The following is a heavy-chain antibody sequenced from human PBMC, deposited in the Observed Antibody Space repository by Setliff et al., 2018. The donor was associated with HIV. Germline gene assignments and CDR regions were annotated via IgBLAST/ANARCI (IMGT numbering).Heavy chain of an antibody. CDR2: IHYSGSS. V-gene: IGHV4-59*11. D-gene: IGHD3-3*01. CDR3: ARGLSIFGVATPGFYSFMDV. CDR1: AGSITGHY. Sequence: SETLSLTCTVSAGSITGHYWSCIRQPPGKGLEWIGYIHYSGSSNYNPSLKSRVSISLDTSKKQVSLKLNSVTAAATAVYYCARGLSIFGVATPGFYSFMDVWGKGTTGTSP. J-gene: IGHJ6*03.